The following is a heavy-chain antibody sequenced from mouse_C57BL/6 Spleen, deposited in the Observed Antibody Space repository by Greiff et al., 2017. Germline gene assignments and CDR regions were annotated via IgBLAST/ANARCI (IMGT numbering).Heavy chain of an antibody. J-gene: IGHJ4*01. Sequence: QVQLQQPGAELVKPGASVKLSCKASGYTFTSYWMQWVKQRPGQGLEWIGEIDPSDSYTNYNQKFKGKATLTVDTSSSTAYMHLSSLTSEDYAGFYCASYYYGSSHGYYAMDYWGQGTSVTVSS. CDR2: IDPSDSYT. V-gene: IGHV1-50*01. CDR1: GYTFTSYW. D-gene: IGHD1-1*01. CDR3: ASYYYGSSHGYYAMDY.